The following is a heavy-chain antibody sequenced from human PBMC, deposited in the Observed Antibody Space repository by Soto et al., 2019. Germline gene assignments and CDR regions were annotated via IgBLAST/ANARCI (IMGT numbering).Heavy chain of an antibody. D-gene: IGHD3-3*01. Sequence: SETLSLTCTVSGGSISSYYWSWIRQPPGKGLEWIGYIYYSGSTNYNPSLKSRVTISVDTSKNQFSLKLSSVTAADTAVYYCARVTPRAYYDFWSGHDGMDVWGQGTTVTVSS. V-gene: IGHV4-59*01. CDR1: GGSISSYY. CDR3: ARVTPRAYYDFWSGHDGMDV. J-gene: IGHJ6*02. CDR2: IYYSGST.